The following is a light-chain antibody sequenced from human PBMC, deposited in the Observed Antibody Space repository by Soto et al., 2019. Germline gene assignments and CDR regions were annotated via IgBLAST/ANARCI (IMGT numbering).Light chain of an antibody. J-gene: IGKJ1*01. V-gene: IGKV1-27*01. Sequence: DIQMTQSPSSLSASVGDRVTITRRASQGISNYLAWYQQKPGKVPKLLIYAASTLQSGVPSRFSGSGSGTDFTLTISSLQPEDDATYYCQKYNSAPRTFGQGTKVEIK. CDR1: QGISNY. CDR2: AAS. CDR3: QKYNSAPRT.